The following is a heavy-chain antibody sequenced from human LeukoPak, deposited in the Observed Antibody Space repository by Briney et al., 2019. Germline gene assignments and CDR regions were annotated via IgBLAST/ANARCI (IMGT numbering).Heavy chain of an antibody. CDR1: GFSFSSYA. CDR2: ISSNGGST. V-gene: IGHV3-64*01. Sequence: GGSLSLSCADSGFSFSSYAMHWVRQAPGKGLEYVSAISSNGGSTYYANSVKGRFTISRDNSKNTLYLQMGSLRAEDMAVYYCARGYGDYVGYWGQGTLVTVSS. CDR3: ARGYGDYVGY. J-gene: IGHJ4*02. D-gene: IGHD4-17*01.